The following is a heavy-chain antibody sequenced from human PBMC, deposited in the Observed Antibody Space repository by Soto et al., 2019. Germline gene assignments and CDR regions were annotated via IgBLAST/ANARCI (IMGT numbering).Heavy chain of an antibody. Sequence: QVQLVQSGAEVKKPGSSVKVSCKASGGTFSSYAISWVRQVPGQGLEWMGGSIPIFGTANYAQKFQGRVTITADESTSTAYMELSSMRAEDMAVYYCARGYSSSWHGDYYYGMDVWGQGTTVTVSS. J-gene: IGHJ6*02. CDR1: GGTFSSYA. CDR2: SIPIFGTA. CDR3: ARGYSSSWHGDYYYGMDV. D-gene: IGHD6-13*01. V-gene: IGHV1-69*01.